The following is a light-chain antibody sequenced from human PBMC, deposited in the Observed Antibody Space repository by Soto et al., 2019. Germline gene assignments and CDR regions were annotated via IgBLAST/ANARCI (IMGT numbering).Light chain of an antibody. J-gene: IGKJ1*01. V-gene: IGKV3-20*01. Sequence: IVLTQSPATLSLSPGERATLSCRASQSVSSNLAWYQQYPGQAPRLLIFGASSRATGIPDRFSGSGSGTDFTLTISRLEPEDFAVYFCQQFGSSPPWTFGQGTKVDIK. CDR3: QQFGSSPPWT. CDR1: QSVSSN. CDR2: GAS.